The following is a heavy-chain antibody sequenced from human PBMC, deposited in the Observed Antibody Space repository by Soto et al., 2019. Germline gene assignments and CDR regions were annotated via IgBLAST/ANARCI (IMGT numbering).Heavy chain of an antibody. CDR3: ARVGRDYGDPFDY. J-gene: IGHJ4*02. CDR2: IYYSGST. V-gene: IGHV4-59*01. D-gene: IGHD4-17*01. Sequence: SETLSLTCTVSGGSISSYYLSWIRQPPGKGLEWIGYIYYSGSTNYNPSLKSRVTISVDTSKNQFSLKLSSVTAADTAVYYCARVGRDYGDPFDYWGQGTLVTVYS. CDR1: GGSISSYY.